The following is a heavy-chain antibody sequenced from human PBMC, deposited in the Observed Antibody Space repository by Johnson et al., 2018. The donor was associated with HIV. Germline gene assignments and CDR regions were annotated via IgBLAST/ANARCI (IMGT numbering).Heavy chain of an antibody. CDR3: AKGVRGSSCYDAFDI. Sequence: QVQLVESGGGLVQPGGSLRLSCAASGFTFSSYAMHWVRQAPGKGLEWVAVISYDGSNTYYADSVKGRFTISRDNSKNTLYLQMSSLRADDTAVYYCAKGVRGSSCYDAFDIWGQGTMVTVS. V-gene: IGHV3-30*04. D-gene: IGHD6-6*01. J-gene: IGHJ3*02. CDR1: GFTFSSYA. CDR2: ISYDGSNT.